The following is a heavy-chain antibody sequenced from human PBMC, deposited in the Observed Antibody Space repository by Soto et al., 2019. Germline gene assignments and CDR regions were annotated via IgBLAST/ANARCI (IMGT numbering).Heavy chain of an antibody. CDR3: ARGGLLNWYFDL. D-gene: IGHD1-26*01. V-gene: IGHV3-74*01. J-gene: IGHJ2*01. CDR2: INSDGSST. Sequence: EVQLVESGAGLVQPGGSLRLSCAASGFTFSSYWMHWVRQAPGKGLVWVSRINSDGSSTSYADSVKGRFTISRDNAKNTLYLQINGLRAEYTAVYYCARGGLLNWYFDLWGRGTLVTVSS. CDR1: GFTFSSYW.